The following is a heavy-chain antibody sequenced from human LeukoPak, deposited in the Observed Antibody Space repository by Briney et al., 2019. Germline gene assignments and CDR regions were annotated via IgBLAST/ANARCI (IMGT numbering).Heavy chain of an antibody. CDR1: GFTFNSYE. CDR2: ISSSGSTI. CDR3: ATDGGPEYSSSWYLY. D-gene: IGHD6-13*01. J-gene: IGHJ4*02. V-gene: IGHV3-48*03. Sequence: PGGSLRLSCAASGFTFNSYEMNWVRQAPGKGLEWVSYISSSGSTIYYADSVKGRFTISRDNAKNSLYLQMNSLRAEDTAVYYCATDGGPEYSSSWYLYWGQGTLVTVSS.